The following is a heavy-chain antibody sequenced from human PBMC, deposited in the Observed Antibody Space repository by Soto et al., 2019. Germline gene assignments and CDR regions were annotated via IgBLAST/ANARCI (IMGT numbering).Heavy chain of an antibody. D-gene: IGHD1-1*01. CDR2: MNPNTGNS. Sequence: QVQLVQSGAEVRKPGASVKVSCEASGYTFTSYDIYWVRQATGQGLEWMGWMNPNTGNSAYAQKFQGRVTVTSDTSKNNVHMELSSLRSEDTAVYYCARRAETNGWNGFGADKYYFDFWGQGTLVTVSS. CDR3: ARRAETNGWNGFGADKYYFDF. CDR1: GYTFTSYD. J-gene: IGHJ4*02. V-gene: IGHV1-8*01.